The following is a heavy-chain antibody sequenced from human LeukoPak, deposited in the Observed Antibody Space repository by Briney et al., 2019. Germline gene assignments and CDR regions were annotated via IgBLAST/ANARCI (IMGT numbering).Heavy chain of an antibody. J-gene: IGHJ5*02. Sequence: PSETLSLTCTVSGGSISSGDYYWSWIRQPPGKGLEWIGYIYYSGSTYYNPSLKSRVTISVDTSKNQFSLKLSSVTAADTAVYYCARTVLGYCSSTSCYVIDPWGQRTLVTVSS. CDR3: ARTVLGYCSSTSCYVIDP. CDR1: GGSISSGDYY. D-gene: IGHD2-2*01. CDR2: IYYSGST. V-gene: IGHV4-30-4*08.